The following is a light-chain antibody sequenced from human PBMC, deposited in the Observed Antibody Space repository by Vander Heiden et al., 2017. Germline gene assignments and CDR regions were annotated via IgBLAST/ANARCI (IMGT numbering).Light chain of an antibody. Sequence: VVTQEPSFSVSPGGTVTLTCGLSSASVSTSYYPSWYQQTPGQTPRTLSYNTNTRSSGIPDRFSGSILGNKAALTITGARADDESDYYCVLFMGGGIWVFGGGTKLTVL. V-gene: IGLV8-61*01. CDR2: NTN. J-gene: IGLJ3*02. CDR1: SASVSTSYY. CDR3: VLFMGGGIWV.